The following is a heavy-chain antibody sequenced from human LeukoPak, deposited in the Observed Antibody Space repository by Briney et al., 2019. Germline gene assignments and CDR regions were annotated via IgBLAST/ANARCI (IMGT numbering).Heavy chain of an antibody. CDR1: GFTFSWYW. CDR3: ARGYSNPFDY. V-gene: IGHV3-7*01. Sequence: GGSLRLSCAASGFTFSWYWMNWVRQAPGKGLEWVANIKEDGSEKYYVDSVKGRFTISRDNAKNSLYLQMNSLRAEDTAVYYCARGYSNPFDYWGQGPLATVSS. D-gene: IGHD4-11*01. J-gene: IGHJ4*02. CDR2: IKEDGSEK.